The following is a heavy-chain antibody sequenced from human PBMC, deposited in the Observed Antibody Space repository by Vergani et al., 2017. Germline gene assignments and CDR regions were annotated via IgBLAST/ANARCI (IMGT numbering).Heavy chain of an antibody. CDR3: SRGRGYSFGYSDY. V-gene: IGHV3-49*04. D-gene: IGHD5-18*01. CDR1: GFTFSSYG. CDR2: IRNKAYGGTT. Sequence: VQLVESGGGVVQPGRSLRLSCAASGFTFSSYGMHWVRQAPDKGLEWVAFIRNKAYGGTTEYAASVKGRFTISRDDSKRLAYLQLSGLKTEDTAVYFCSRGRGYSFGYSDYWGQGTLVTVSS. J-gene: IGHJ4*02.